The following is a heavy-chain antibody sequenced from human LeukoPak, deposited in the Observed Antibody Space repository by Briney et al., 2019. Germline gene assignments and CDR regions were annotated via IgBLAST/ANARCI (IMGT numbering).Heavy chain of an antibody. CDR3: ARGSRDIVVVPAAIDLFDP. CDR2: ISSSSSYI. J-gene: IGHJ5*02. D-gene: IGHD2-2*02. Sequence: GGSLRLACAASGFTFSSYSMNWVRQAPGKGLEWVSSISSSSSYIYYADSVKGRFTISRDNAKNSLYLQMNSLRAEDTAVYYCARGSRDIVVVPAAIDLFDPWGQGTLVTVSS. CDR1: GFTFSSYS. V-gene: IGHV3-21*01.